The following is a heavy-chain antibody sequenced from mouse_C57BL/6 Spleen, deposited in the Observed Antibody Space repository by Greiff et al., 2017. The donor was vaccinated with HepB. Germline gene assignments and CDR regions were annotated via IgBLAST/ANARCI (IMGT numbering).Heavy chain of an antibody. CDR3: ARDGWLLLYYFDY. J-gene: IGHJ2*01. V-gene: IGHV5-9*01. D-gene: IGHD2-3*01. CDR1: GFTFSSYT. Sequence: EVQVVESGGGLVKPGGSLKLSCAASGFTFSSYTMSWVRQTPEKRLAWVATISGGGGNTYFPDSVKGRFTISRDNAKNTLYLQMSSLRSEDTALDYCARDGWLLLYYFDYWGKSTTLTVSS. CDR2: ISGGGGNT.